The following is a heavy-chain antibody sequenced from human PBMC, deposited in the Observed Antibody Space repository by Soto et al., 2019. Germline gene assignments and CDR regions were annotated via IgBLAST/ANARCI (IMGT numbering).Heavy chain of an antibody. V-gene: IGHV4-38-2*01. CDR2: IYHSGST. Sequence: SETLSLTCAVSGYSISSGYYWGWIRQPPGKGLEWIGSIYHSGSTYYNPSLKSRVTISVDTSKNQFSLKLSSVTAADTAVYYWGRSIAAVGNGFAPGGREPLVTVPS. CDR1: GYSISSGYY. D-gene: IGHD6-25*01. CDR3: GRSIAAVGNGFAP. J-gene: IGHJ5*02.